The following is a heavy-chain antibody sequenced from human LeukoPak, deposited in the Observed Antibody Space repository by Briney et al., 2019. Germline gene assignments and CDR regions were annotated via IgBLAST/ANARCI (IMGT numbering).Heavy chain of an antibody. CDR3: ASNTGTTLGAFDI. J-gene: IGHJ3*02. CDR2: IYYSGST. V-gene: IGHV4-59*01. CDR1: GGSISSYY. D-gene: IGHD1-7*01. Sequence: PSETLSLXCTVSGGSISSYYWSWIRQPPGKGLEWIGYIYYSGSTNYNPSLKSRVTISVDTSKNQFSLKLSSVTAADTAVYYCASNTGTTLGAFDIWGQGTMVTVSS.